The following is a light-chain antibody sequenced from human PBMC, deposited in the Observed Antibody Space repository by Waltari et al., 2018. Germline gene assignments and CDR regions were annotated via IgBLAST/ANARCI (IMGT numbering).Light chain of an antibody. V-gene: IGKV3-11*01. CDR1: QSVTTY. CDR3: QQRGIWPS. CDR2: DAS. J-gene: IGKJ4*01. Sequence: DIVLTQSPATLSLSPGETATLPCRASQSVTTYLAWYQQKPGQPPRLLIYDASKRATDIPPRFSGSGAGTDFTLTISSLEPEDIGVYYCQQRGIWPSFGGGTKVE.